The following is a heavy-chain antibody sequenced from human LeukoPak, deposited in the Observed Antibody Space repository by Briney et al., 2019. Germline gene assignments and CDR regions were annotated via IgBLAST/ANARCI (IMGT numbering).Heavy chain of an antibody. Sequence: RGESLKISCKASGYRFTNYWIGWVRQMAGKGLEWMGSIYPGDSDTRYSPSFQGQVTISADKSISTAYLQWSSLKASDTAMYYCARHGDYCSGGSCSLAPKWWFDPWGQGTLVTVSS. D-gene: IGHD2-15*01. CDR2: IYPGDSDT. J-gene: IGHJ5*02. V-gene: IGHV5-51*01. CDR1: GYRFTNYW. CDR3: ARHGDYCSGGSCSLAPKWWFDP.